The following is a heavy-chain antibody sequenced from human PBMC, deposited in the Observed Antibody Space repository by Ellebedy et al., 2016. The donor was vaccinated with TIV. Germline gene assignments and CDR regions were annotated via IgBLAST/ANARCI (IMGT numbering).Heavy chain of an antibody. CDR2: IKQDGSEK. CDR3: ARALDV. V-gene: IGHV3-7*03. Sequence: GESLKISCAASGFTFSSYWMHWVRQAPGKGLEWVANIKQDGSEKYYVDSVKGRFTIYRDNAKNSLYLQMNTLRAEDTALYYCARALDVWGQGTTVTVS. CDR1: GFTFSSYW. J-gene: IGHJ6*02.